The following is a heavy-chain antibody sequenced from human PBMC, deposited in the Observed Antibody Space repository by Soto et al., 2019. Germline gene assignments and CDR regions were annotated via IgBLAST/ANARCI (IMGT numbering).Heavy chain of an antibody. D-gene: IGHD5-18*01. J-gene: IGHJ4*02. V-gene: IGHV4-30-2*01. CDR2: IYPSGIP. CDR3: ARERGGYGLFDS. CDR1: GGSISNAAYS. Sequence: SETLSLTCTVSGGSISNAAYSWSWIRQPPGKGLEWIGYIYPSGIPFYNPSLRSRVTISIDRSNDQFSLNLKSVTAADTAVYYCARERGGYGLFDSWGQGTLVTVSS.